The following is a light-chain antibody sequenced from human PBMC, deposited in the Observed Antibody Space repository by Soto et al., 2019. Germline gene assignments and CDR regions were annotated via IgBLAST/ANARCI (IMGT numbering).Light chain of an antibody. CDR1: QDIATY. CDR2: DAS. V-gene: IGKV1-33*01. CDR3: QQYDNPPPTWT. Sequence: DIQMTQSPSSLSASVGNRVTITCQASQDIATYLNWYQQKPGKAPNLLIYDASNLETGVPSRFSGGGSGTHFTFTISNLQPEDIATYYCQQYDNPPPTWTFGQGPKV. J-gene: IGKJ1*01.